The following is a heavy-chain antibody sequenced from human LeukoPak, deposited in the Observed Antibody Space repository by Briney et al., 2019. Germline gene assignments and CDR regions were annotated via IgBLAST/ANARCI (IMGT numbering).Heavy chain of an antibody. Sequence: SETLSLTCAVSNYSISSGYYWDWIRQPPGKGLEWIGRIYHNGCTYYNPSLKSRVTISVDTSKNQFSLKLKSVTAADTAVYYCASALYYYSGMDVWGKGTTVTVSS. CDR2: IYHNGCT. J-gene: IGHJ6*04. CDR1: NYSISSGYY. V-gene: IGHV4-38-2*01. CDR3: ASALYYYSGMDV.